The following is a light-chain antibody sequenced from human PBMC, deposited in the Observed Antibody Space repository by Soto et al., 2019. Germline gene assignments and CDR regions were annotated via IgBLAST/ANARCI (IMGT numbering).Light chain of an antibody. Sequence: DIQMTQAPSTLSVSIGDTITITCRAKQSISEFLAWYQQKPGKAPKLLIYDAFVLEKGVPSRFGGSGAGTACTLTINSLQPDDLGTYYCQQYNTSPLPVGQGTKGDFK. CDR1: QSISEF. CDR2: DAF. J-gene: IGKJ1*01. CDR3: QQYNTSPLP. V-gene: IGKV1-5*01.